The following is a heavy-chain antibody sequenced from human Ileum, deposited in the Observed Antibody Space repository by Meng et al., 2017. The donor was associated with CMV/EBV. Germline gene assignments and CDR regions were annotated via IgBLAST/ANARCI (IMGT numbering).Heavy chain of an antibody. Sequence: GGSLRLSCAASGFTFNNYWMHWVRQAPGKGLVWISYINNDGSSTTYADSVTGRFTISRDNAKNTVYLQMNSLRAEDTAVYYCARSVGGFDYWGQGALVTVSS. D-gene: IGHD3-16*01. CDR2: INNDGSST. J-gene: IGHJ4*02. V-gene: IGHV3-74*03. CDR3: ARSVGGFDY. CDR1: GFTFNNYW.